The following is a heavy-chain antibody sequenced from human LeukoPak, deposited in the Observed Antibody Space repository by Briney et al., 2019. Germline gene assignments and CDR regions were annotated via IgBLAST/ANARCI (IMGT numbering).Heavy chain of an antibody. V-gene: IGHV4-38-2*02. J-gene: IGHJ4*02. CDR1: GYAISSGYY. CDR3: ARDASGSYSSGY. Sequence: SETLSLTXTVSGYAISSGYYWGWIRQPPGKGLGWIGSIYHSGSTYYNPSLKSRVTISVDTSKNQFSLKLSSVTAADTAVYYCARDASGSYSSGYWGQGTLVTVSS. CDR2: IYHSGST. D-gene: IGHD1-26*01.